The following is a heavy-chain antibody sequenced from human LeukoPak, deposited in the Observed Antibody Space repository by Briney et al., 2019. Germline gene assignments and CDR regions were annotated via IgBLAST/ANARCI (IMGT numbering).Heavy chain of an antibody. CDR3: ARLGGRYYYYYMDV. D-gene: IGHD1-14*01. J-gene: IGHJ6*03. CDR1: GGSFSGYY. V-gene: IGHV4-4*09. Sequence: SETLSLTCAVYGGSFSGYYWSWIRQPPGKGLEWIGYIYTSGSTNYNPSLKSRVTISVDTSKNQFSLKLSSVTAADTAVYYCARLGGRYYYYYMDVWGKGTTVTVSS. CDR2: IYTSGST.